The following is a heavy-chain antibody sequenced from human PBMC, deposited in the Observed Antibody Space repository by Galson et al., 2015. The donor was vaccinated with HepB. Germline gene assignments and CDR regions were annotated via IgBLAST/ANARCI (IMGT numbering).Heavy chain of an antibody. CDR1: GYSFHSYD. D-gene: IGHD3-10*01. V-gene: IGHV7-4-1*02. CDR3: EASGTPYGGIRHHHGLDV. J-gene: IGHJ6*02. CDR2: ISPKTGNT. Sequence: SVKVSCKASGYSFHSYDVNWVRQAPGQGLEWMGWISPKTGNTTYARGFTGRFVFSWDTSISTAYLQISSLKSEDTAVYYCEASGTPYGGIRHHHGLDVWGHGTTVIVSS.